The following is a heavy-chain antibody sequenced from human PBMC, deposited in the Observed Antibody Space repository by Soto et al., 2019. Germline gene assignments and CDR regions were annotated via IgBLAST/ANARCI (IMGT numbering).Heavy chain of an antibody. CDR3: AKRDVPASRCNAYFYDH. CDR1: GFPFGPST. D-gene: IGHD2-2*01. Sequence: EVQLLESGGGLVQPGGSLTLSCGVSGFPFGPSTMSWVRQAPGKGLEWVSTISVSVGSTYYADSGQGRFTVSSDISDTTLFLQRPRLTAEATAVYCCAKRDVPASRCNAYFYDHWGRGVLVTVSS. V-gene: IGHV3-23*01. J-gene: IGHJ4*02. CDR2: ISVSVGST.